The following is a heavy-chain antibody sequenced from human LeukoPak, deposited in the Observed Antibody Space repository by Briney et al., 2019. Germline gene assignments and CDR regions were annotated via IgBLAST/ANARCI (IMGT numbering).Heavy chain of an antibody. V-gene: IGHV4-59*08. D-gene: IGHD2-15*01. CDR1: GVSISSYY. CDR3: ARLMFFYCSGGSCYYAFDI. J-gene: IGHJ3*02. Sequence: SETLSLTCTVSGVSISSYYWSWIRQPPGKGLEWIGYIYYSGSTNYNPSLKSRVTISVDTSKNQFSLKLSSVTAADTAVYYCARLMFFYCSGGSCYYAFDIWGQGTMVTVSS. CDR2: IYYSGST.